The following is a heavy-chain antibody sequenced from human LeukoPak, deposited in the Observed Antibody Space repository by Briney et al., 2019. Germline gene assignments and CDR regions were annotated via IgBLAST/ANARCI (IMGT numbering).Heavy chain of an antibody. J-gene: IGHJ4*02. Sequence: PGGSLRLSCAASGFTFSNYGMHWVRQAPGKGLEWVAVISYDGSNKYYADSVKGRFTISRDNSKNTLYLQMNSLRAEDTAVYYCAKGSLWELLPRDYWGQGTLVTVSS. D-gene: IGHD1-26*01. CDR1: GFTFSNYG. V-gene: IGHV3-30*18. CDR2: ISYDGSNK. CDR3: AKGSLWELLPRDY.